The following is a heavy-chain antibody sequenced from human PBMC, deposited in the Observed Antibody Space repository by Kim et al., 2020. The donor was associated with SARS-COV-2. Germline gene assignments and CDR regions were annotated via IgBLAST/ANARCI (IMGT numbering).Heavy chain of an antibody. Sequence: DGGTTDYAAHGNGRFTISRDDSKNTLYLQMNSLKTEDTAVYYCFTRELHYWGQGTLVTVSS. CDR3: FTRELHY. D-gene: IGHD2-15*01. V-gene: IGHV3-15*01. CDR2: DGGTT. J-gene: IGHJ4*02.